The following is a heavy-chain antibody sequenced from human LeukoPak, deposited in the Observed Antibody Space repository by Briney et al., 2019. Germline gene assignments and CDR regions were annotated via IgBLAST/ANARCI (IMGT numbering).Heavy chain of an antibody. V-gene: IGHV3-21*01. J-gene: IGHJ6*03. CDR1: GFTFSSYS. CDR2: ISSSSYI. Sequence: PGGSLRLSCAASGFTFSSYSMNWVRQAPGKGLEWVSSISSSSYIYYADSVKGRFTISRDNAKNSLYLQINSLRAEDTAVYYCARARKYSNYGYYYYYMDVWGKGTTVTVSS. D-gene: IGHD4-11*01. CDR3: ARARKYSNYGYYYYYMDV.